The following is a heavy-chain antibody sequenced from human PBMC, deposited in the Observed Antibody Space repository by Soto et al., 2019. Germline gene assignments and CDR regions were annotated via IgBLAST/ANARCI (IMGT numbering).Heavy chain of an antibody. D-gene: IGHD3-3*01. CDR1: GGSFSGYY. CDR2: INHSGST. J-gene: IGHJ4*02. V-gene: IGHV4-34*01. Sequence: PSETLSLTCAVYGGSFSGYYWSWIRQPPGKGLEWIGEINHSGSTNYNPSLKSRVTISVDTSKNQFSLKLSSVTAADTAVYYCARGRDFWSGYGSDYWGQGTLVTVSS. CDR3: ARGRDFWSGYGSDY.